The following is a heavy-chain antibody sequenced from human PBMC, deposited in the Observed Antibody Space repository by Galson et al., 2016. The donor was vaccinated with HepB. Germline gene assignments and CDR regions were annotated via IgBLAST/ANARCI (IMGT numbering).Heavy chain of an antibody. Sequence: SLRLSCAASGFTFRNYALSWVRRAPGKGLEWVSHIDGPTPNTHYADSVRGRFPIYRDNSRDTLYLQMDSLTAEDSAIYYCTTWLSHHFDYWGRGTRVTVSS. D-gene: IGHD6-19*01. CDR3: TTWLSHHFDY. CDR2: IDGPTPNT. V-gene: IGHV3-23*01. CDR1: GFTFRNYA. J-gene: IGHJ4*02.